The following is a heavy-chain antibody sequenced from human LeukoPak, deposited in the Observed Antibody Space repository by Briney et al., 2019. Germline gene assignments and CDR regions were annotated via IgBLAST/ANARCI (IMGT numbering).Heavy chain of an antibody. CDR3: TKDGHSCHFDY. D-gene: IGHD4-11*01. CDR2: ISEDGSST. Sequence: GGSLRLSCAASGFTFADYAMHWVRQAPGKGLEWVSLISEDGSSTYYADSVKGRFTISRDNSKNSLYRQMSSLRTEDTALYYCTKDGHSCHFDYWGQGTLVTVSS. J-gene: IGHJ4*02. V-gene: IGHV3-43*02. CDR1: GFTFADYA.